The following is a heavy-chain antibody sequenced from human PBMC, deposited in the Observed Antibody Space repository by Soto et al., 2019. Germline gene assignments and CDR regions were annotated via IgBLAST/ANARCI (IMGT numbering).Heavy chain of an antibody. V-gene: IGHV1-18*01. Sequence: ASVKVSCKTSGYTFTAYDIYWVRQAPGQGLEWMGWIRAYNGDTNYAQKFQTRVTMTTDKSTDTAYMDLRSLTSDDTAIYYCARAGVAPYYYGPDVWGQATTVTVSS. D-gene: IGHD3-10*01. CDR2: IRAYNGDT. J-gene: IGHJ6*02. CDR1: GYTFTAYD. CDR3: ARAGVAPYYYGPDV.